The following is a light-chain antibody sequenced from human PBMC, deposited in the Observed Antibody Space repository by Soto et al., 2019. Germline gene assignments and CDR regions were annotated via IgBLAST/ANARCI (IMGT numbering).Light chain of an antibody. CDR3: SSYTSSSTRV. J-gene: IGLJ3*02. CDR2: DVS. V-gene: IGLV2-14*01. Sequence: QSALTQPASVSGSPGQSITISCTGTSSDVGGYNYVSWYQQHPGKAPKLMIYDVSNRPSGGSNRFSGSKSGNTASLTISGRQAEDEADYYCSSYTSSSTRVFGGGTKVTVL. CDR1: SSDVGGYNY.